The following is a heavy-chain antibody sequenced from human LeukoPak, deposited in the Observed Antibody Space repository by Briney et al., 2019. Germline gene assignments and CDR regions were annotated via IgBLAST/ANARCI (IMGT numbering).Heavy chain of an antibody. Sequence: GGSLRLSCAASGFSFSSYSMNWVRQAPGKGLEWVSYIRRGRPTMHYADSVKGRFTVSRDNAKNSVYLQVNSLRVEDSSVYFCARVRGPTVATWYFDLWGRGTLVTVST. CDR3: ARVRGPTVATWYFDL. V-gene: IGHV3-48*01. CDR1: GFSFSSYS. J-gene: IGHJ2*01. CDR2: IRRGRPTM. D-gene: IGHD5-12*01.